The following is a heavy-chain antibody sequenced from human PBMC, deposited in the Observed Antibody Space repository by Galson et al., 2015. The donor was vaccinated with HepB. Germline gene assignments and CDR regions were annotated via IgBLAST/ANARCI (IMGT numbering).Heavy chain of an antibody. CDR2: IIPILGIA. D-gene: IGHD1-26*01. J-gene: IGHJ6*02. V-gene: IGHV1-69*04. CDR3: ARDRWELPPPDMPYYYYYGMDV. Sequence: SVKVSCKASGGTFSSYAISWVRQAPGQGLEWMGRIIPILGIANYAQKFQGRVTITADKSTSTAYMELSSLRSEDTAVYYCARDRWELPPPDMPYYYYYGMDVWGQGTTVTVSS. CDR1: GGTFSSYA.